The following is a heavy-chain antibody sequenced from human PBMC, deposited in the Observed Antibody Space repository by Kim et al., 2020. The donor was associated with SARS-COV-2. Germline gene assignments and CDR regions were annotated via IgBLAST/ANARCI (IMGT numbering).Heavy chain of an antibody. Sequence: TGYAQKFQGRVTMTRNTSISTAYMELSSLRSEDTAVYYCASTEAYGAFDIWGQGTMVTVSS. CDR3: ASTEAYGAFDI. CDR2: T. D-gene: IGHD3-16*01. J-gene: IGHJ3*02. V-gene: IGHV1-8*01.